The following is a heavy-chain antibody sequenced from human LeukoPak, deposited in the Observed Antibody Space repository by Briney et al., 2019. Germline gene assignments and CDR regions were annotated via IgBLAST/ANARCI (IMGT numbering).Heavy chain of an antibody. CDR1: GYTFTGYY. V-gene: IGHV1-2*02. Sequence: ASVKVSCKASGYTFTGYYMHWVRQAPGQGLEWMGWINPNSGGTSYAQKFQGRVTMTRDTSISTAYMELSRLRSDDTAVYYCARVAAAGTGWFGPWGQGTLVTVSS. CDR2: INPNSGGT. D-gene: IGHD6-13*01. J-gene: IGHJ5*02. CDR3: ARVAAAGTGWFGP.